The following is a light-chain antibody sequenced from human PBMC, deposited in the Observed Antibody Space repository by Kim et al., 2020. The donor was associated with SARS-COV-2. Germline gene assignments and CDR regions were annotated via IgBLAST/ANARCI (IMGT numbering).Light chain of an antibody. CDR3: QQYNIRST. Sequence: DIQMTQSPSTLSASVGDRVTITCRASQSIDVWLAWYQQKPGRAPKVLIYRSSILESGVPSRFSGSGSGTEFTLTISSLQPDDSATYYCQQYNIRSTFGQGTRVEI. CDR2: RSS. J-gene: IGKJ1*01. V-gene: IGKV1-5*03. CDR1: QSIDVW.